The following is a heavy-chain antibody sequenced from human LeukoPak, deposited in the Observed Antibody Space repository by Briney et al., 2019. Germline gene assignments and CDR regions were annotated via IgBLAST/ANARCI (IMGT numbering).Heavy chain of an antibody. D-gene: IGHD2-15*01. CDR1: GFTFDDYA. J-gene: IGHJ5*02. V-gene: IGHV3-9*03. CDR3: ARDPGSYVSWFDP. Sequence: PGRSLRLSCAASGFTFDDYAMHWVRHTPGKGLEWVSGISWNSGSIGYADSVKGRFTISRDNAENSLYLQMNSLRAEDMAVYYCARDPGSYVSWFDPWGQGTLVTVSS. CDR2: ISWNSGSI.